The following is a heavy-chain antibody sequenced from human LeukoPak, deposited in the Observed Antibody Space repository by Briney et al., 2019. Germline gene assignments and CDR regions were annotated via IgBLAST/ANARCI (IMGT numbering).Heavy chain of an antibody. Sequence: SVKVSCKASGGTFSSYAISWVRQAPGQGLEWMGGIIPIFGTANYAQKFQGRVTITADESTSTAYMELSSLRSEDTAVYYCARGTMVRGVTLYFDYWGQGTLVTVSS. D-gene: IGHD3-10*01. CDR3: ARGTMVRGVTLYFDY. CDR1: GGTFSSYA. CDR2: IIPIFGTA. V-gene: IGHV1-69*13. J-gene: IGHJ4*02.